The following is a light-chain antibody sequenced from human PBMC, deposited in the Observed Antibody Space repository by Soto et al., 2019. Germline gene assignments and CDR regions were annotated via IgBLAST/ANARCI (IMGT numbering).Light chain of an antibody. CDR1: MRDVGAYNL. CDR2: EVR. V-gene: IGLV2-14*01. CDR3: QTFDSSLTISWV. J-gene: IGLJ3*02. Sequence: QSALTQPASVSGSAGQSITISCSGTMRDVGAYNLVSWYQQHPGTAPKLIIYEVRNRPSGISSRFSGSRSGNTASLTISGLQAEDEADYYCQTFDSSLTISWVFGGGTQLTVL.